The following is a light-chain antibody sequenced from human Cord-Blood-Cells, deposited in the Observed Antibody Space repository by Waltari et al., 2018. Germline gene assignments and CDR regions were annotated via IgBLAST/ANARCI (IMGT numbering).Light chain of an antibody. Sequence: QSALTQPASVSGSPGPSTTISCPGTSSDVGGYNHVSWYQQHPGKAPKLMIYDVSNRPSGVSNRFSGSKSGNTASLTISGLQAEDEADYYCSSYTSSSTVVFGGGTKLTVL. CDR1: SSDVGGYNH. V-gene: IGLV2-14*01. J-gene: IGLJ2*01. CDR3: SSYTSSSTVV. CDR2: DVS.